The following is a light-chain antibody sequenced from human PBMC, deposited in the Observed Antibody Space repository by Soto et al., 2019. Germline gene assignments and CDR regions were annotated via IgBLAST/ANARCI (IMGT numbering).Light chain of an antibody. Sequence: EIVMTQSPATLSLSPGERATLSCRTSQSVGSSLAWYQQKPGQAPRLLIYGAYTRATGIPAKFSGGGSGTEFTLTIASLQSEDLAVYYCQQHDNWPPVTFGGGTKVDIK. J-gene: IGKJ4*01. CDR3: QQHDNWPPVT. CDR1: QSVGSS. V-gene: IGKV3D-15*01. CDR2: GAY.